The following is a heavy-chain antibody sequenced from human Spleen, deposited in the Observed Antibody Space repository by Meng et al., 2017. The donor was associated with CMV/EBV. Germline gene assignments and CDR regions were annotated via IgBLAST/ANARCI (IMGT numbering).Heavy chain of an antibody. CDR2: ISGSGGST. D-gene: IGHD2-2*01. V-gene: IGHV3-23*01. CDR3: AKAWVVPAAIHDAFDI. J-gene: IGHJ3*02. Sequence: GGSLRLSCAASGFTFSNYAMSWVRQAPGKGLEWVSAISGSGGSTYYADPVKGRFTISRDNSKNTLYLQMNSLRAEDTAVYYSAKAWVVPAAIHDAFDIWGQGTMVTDSS. CDR1: GFTFSNYA.